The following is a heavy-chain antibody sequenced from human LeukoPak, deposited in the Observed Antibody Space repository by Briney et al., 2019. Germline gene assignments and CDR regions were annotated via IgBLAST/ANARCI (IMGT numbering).Heavy chain of an antibody. CDR3: AKDLTPYYFYGSGTFNY. D-gene: IGHD3-10*01. V-gene: IGHV3-30*02. Sequence: HPGGSLRLSCVASGFTFSDYGMHWVRQAPGQGLEGVALIRYEGSKHYYADSVKGRFTISRDNSKNTVFLHINSLRPEDTAVYYCAKDLTPYYFYGSGTFNYWGQGTLVTVSS. J-gene: IGHJ4*02. CDR1: GFTFSDYG. CDR2: IRYEGSKH.